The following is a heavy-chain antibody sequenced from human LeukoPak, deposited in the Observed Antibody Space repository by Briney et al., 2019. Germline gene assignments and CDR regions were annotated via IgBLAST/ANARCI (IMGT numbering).Heavy chain of an antibody. Sequence: AASVKCSCKGSGYTFTKYAISWVRQAPGQGLEYMGWIDTNTGNPTYAQGFTGRFVFSLDTSVSTAYLQISSLKAEDSAIYFCANCYDSSGFFAYWGQGTLVTVSS. V-gene: IGHV7-4-1*02. CDR3: ANCYDSSGFFAY. CDR2: IDTNTGNP. D-gene: IGHD3-22*01. CDR1: GYTFTKYA. J-gene: IGHJ4*02.